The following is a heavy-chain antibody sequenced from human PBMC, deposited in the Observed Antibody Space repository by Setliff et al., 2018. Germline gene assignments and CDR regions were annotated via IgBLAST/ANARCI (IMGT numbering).Heavy chain of an antibody. D-gene: IGHD3-22*01. J-gene: IGHJ3*02. CDR1: GGTFSKYG. V-gene: IGHV1-69*05. CDR3: ARDRKEVVISPSQAAFDI. CDR2: IIPNFRTT. Sequence: ASVKVSCKASGGTFSKYGISWVRQAPGQGLEWMGGIIPNFRTTSYAQKFQGRVTISTDESTMTAYMELNSLRPEDTAMYYCARDRKEVVISPSQAAFDIWGQGAMVTVSS.